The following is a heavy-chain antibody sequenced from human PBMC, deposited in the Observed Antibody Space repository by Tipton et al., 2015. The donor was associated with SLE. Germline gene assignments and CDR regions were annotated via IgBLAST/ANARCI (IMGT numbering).Heavy chain of an antibody. D-gene: IGHD4-17*01. CDR3: ARVAYGDHAFDS. CDR2: IGTAGDD. CDR1: GFTFSSYD. V-gene: IGHV3-13*01. J-gene: IGHJ4*02. Sequence: GSLRLSCAASGFTFSSYDMHWVRQATGKGLEWVATIGTAGDDYYLDSLEGRFIISRENAKNSLYLQMNGLRAGDMAMYYCARVAYGDHAFDSWGQGTLVTVSS.